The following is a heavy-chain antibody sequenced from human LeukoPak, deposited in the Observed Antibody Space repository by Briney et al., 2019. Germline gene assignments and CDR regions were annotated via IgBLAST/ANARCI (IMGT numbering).Heavy chain of an antibody. D-gene: IGHD3-10*01. J-gene: IGHJ4*02. CDR3: ASRRFGDLLFDY. V-gene: IGHV1-69*13. CDR1: GGTFISYA. CDR2: IIPIFGTA. Sequence: ASVKVSCKASGGTFISYAISWVRQAPGQGLEWMGGIIPIFGTANYAQKFQGRVTITADESTSTAYMELSSLRSEDTAVYYCASRRFGDLLFDYWGQGTLVTVSS.